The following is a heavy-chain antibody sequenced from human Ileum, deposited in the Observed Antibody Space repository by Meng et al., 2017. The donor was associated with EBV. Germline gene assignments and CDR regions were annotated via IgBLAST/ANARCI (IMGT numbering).Heavy chain of an antibody. D-gene: IGHD2-8*01. CDR3: ARTGVGLAFDY. CDR1: GDSMTNNNW. V-gene: IGHV4-4*02. Sequence: QVQLRGSVPRLVKPSGTLSVTCRVSGDSMTNNNWWTWVRQPPGKWLEWIGEIYHSGRTNYNPSLQSRATISVDMSKKQFSLKLRSVTAADTAVYYCARTGVGLAFDYWGLGTLVTVSS. J-gene: IGHJ4*02. CDR2: IYHSGRT.